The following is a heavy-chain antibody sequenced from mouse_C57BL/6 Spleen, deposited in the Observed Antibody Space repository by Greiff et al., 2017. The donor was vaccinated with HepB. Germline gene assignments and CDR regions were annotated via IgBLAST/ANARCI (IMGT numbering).Heavy chain of an antibody. D-gene: IGHD1-1*01. J-gene: IGHJ3*01. V-gene: IGHV5-4*01. CDR3: ARDTGYYGAWLAY. CDR2: ISDGGSYT. Sequence: VQLQQSGGGLVKPGGSLKLSCAASGFTFSSYAMSWVRQTPEKRLEWVATISDGGSYTYYPDNVKGRFPISRDNAKNNLNLQMGHLKSEDTAMYYCARDTGYYGAWLAYRGQGTLVTVSA. CDR1: GFTFSSYA.